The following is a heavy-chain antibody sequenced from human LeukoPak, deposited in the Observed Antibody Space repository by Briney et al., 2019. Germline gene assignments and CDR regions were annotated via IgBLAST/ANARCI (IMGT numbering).Heavy chain of an antibody. D-gene: IGHD6-6*01. CDR3: ARVYSRSFDY. J-gene: IGHJ4*02. Sequence: GGSLRLSCAASGFNFNNYWMSWLRQAPGKGLEGVSYITSGSSTIYYAASVKGRFTISRDNAKNSMYLQMSSLRAEDTAVYYCARVYSRSFDYWGQGTLVTVSS. CDR1: GFNFNNYW. CDR2: ITSGSSTI. V-gene: IGHV3-48*01.